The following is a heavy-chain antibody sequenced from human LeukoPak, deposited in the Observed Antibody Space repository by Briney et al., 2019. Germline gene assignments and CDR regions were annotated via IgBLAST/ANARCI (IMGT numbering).Heavy chain of an antibody. J-gene: IGHJ4*02. Sequence: PGGSLRLSCAASGFTFSTYTMNWVRQAPGKGLEWVSYIRSSASSIYYADSVRGRFTISRDNAKNSLYLQMNSLRDEDTAVYYCARGLAYCGGDCYRALDYWGQGTLVTVSS. D-gene: IGHD2-21*02. CDR3: ARGLAYCGGDCYRALDY. CDR2: IRSSASSI. V-gene: IGHV3-48*02. CDR1: GFTFSTYT.